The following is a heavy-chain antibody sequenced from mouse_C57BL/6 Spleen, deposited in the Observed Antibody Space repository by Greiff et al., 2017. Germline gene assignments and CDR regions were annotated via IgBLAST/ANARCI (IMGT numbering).Heavy chain of an antibody. CDR3: AREGSSGYVD. CDR2: INPNNGGT. Sequence: EVQLQQSGPELVKPGASVKISCKASGYTFTDYYMNWVKQSHGKSLEWIGDINPNNGGTSYNQKFKGKATLTVDKSSSTAYMELRSLTSEDSAVYYCAREGSSGYVDWGQGTTLTVSS. CDR1: GYTFTDYY. D-gene: IGHD3-2*02. J-gene: IGHJ2*01. V-gene: IGHV1-26*01.